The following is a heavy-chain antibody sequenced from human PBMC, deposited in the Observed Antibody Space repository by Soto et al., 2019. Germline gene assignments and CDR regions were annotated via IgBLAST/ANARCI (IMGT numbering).Heavy chain of an antibody. CDR2: INPSGGST. Sequence: GASVKVSCKASGYTFTSYYMHWVRQALGQGLEWMGIINPSGGSTSYAQKFQGRVTMTRDTSTSTVYMELSSLRSEDTAVYYCARDGRGYCSSTSCYYYYGMDVWGQGTTVTVSS. D-gene: IGHD2-2*01. J-gene: IGHJ6*02. CDR1: GYTFTSYY. CDR3: ARDGRGYCSSTSCYYYYGMDV. V-gene: IGHV1-46*01.